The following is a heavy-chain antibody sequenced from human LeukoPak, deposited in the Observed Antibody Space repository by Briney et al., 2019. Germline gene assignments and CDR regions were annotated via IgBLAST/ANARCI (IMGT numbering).Heavy chain of an antibody. CDR1: GFTFSDYY. D-gene: IGHD3-16*01. CDR3: ARDRQFRLHDP. V-gene: IGHV3-11*01. CDR2: ISTSGGSV. J-gene: IGHJ5*02. Sequence: GGSLRLSCTASGFTFSDYYMSWIRQAPGKGLEWLSYISTSGGSVSYVDSVKGRLTISRDNAKNSVYLQIDSLRAEDTAMYYCARDRQFRLHDPWGQGILVTVSS.